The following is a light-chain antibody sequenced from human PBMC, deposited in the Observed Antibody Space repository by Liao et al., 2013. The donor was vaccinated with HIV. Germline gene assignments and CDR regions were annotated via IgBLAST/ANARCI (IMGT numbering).Light chain of an antibody. V-gene: IGLV3-1*01. CDR3: QAWGSSTVV. CDR2: QDA. J-gene: IGLJ1*01. CDR1: KMGDKY. Sequence: SDELTQPSSVSVSPGQTATITCSGPKMGDKYVSWYQQRPGQSPVLVIYQDAKRPSGIPERFSGSNSRNTATLTISGTQAMDEADYFCQAWGSSTVVFGTGTKVTVL.